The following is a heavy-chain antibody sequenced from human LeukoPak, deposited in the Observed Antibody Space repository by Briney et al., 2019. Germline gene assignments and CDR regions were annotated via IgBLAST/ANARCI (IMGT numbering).Heavy chain of an antibody. D-gene: IGHD3-16*01. CDR3: GGGGGDNFDY. V-gene: IGHV1-69*06. Sequence: SVKVSCKASGGTFISYAISWVRRAPGQGLEWMGGIIPIFGTANYAQKFQGRVTITADKSTSTAYMELSSLRSEDTAVYYWGGGGGDNFDYWGQGTLVTVSS. CDR2: IIPIFGTA. CDR1: GGTFISYA. J-gene: IGHJ4*02.